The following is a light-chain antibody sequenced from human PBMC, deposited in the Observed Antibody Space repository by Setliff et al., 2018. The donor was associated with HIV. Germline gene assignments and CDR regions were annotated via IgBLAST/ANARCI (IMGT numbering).Light chain of an antibody. CDR3: GAWDDSLNGHFV. J-gene: IGLJ1*01. CDR2: SNN. CDR1: SSNIGSTS. Sequence: QSVLTQPPSASGTPGQTVIISCSGSSSNIGSTSVNWYQHLPGTAPKLLIYSNNQRPSGVPDRFSASKSGTSASLAISGLRSADEAEYYCGAWDDSLNGHFVLGTGTKVTVL. V-gene: IGLV1-44*01.